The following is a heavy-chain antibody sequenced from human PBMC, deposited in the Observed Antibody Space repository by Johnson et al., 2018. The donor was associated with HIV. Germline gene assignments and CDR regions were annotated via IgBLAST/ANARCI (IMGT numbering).Heavy chain of an antibody. Sequence: EVQLVESGGGVVRPGGSLRLSCAASGFTFEDYGMSWVRQAPGKGLDWVSGIIWNVGTIGCAASVHGRFTISRDNSKNTLYLQMYSLRAEDTAFYYCARRGITIVADAFDIWGQGTMVTVSS. D-gene: IGHD3-10*01. J-gene: IGHJ3*02. CDR3: ARRGITIVADAFDI. CDR2: IIWNVGTI. V-gene: IGHV3-20*04. CDR1: GFTFEDYG.